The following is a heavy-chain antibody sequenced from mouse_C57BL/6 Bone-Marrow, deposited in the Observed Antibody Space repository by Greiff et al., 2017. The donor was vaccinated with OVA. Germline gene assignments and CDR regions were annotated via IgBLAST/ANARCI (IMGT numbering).Heavy chain of an antibody. Sequence: QVQLKQPGAELVKPGASVKLSCKTSGYTFTSYWMHWVKQRPGQGLEWIGMIHPNSGSTNYNEKFKSKATLTVDKSSSTAYMQLSSLTSEDSAVYYGARGGFYYGNYVRWYFDVWGTGTTVTVSS. CDR2: IHPNSGST. V-gene: IGHV1-64*01. D-gene: IGHD2-1*01. J-gene: IGHJ1*03. CDR1: GYTFTSYW. CDR3: ARGGFYYGNYVRWYFDV.